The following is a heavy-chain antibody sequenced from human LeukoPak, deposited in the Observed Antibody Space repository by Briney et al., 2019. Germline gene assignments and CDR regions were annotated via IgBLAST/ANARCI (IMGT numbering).Heavy chain of an antibody. V-gene: IGHV4-59*08. CDR3: ARHGGHGANWFDP. J-gene: IGHJ5*02. CDR1: GGSISSYY. Sequence: SETLSLTCTVSGGSISSYYWSWIRQPPGKGLEWIGYIYYSGISDYNPSLKSRVTISVDTSKNKFSLNLRSVTAADTAVYYCARHGGHGANWFDPWGQGTLVTVSS. CDR2: IYYSGIS. D-gene: IGHD4/OR15-4a*01.